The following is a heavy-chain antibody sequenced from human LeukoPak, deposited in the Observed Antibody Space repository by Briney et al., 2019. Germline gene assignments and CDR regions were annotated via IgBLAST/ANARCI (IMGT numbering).Heavy chain of an antibody. CDR3: ARITILYYFDS. D-gene: IGHD5-24*01. J-gene: IGHJ4*02. CDR2: ISGYNGYT. V-gene: IGHV1-18*01. Sequence: ASVKVSCKASGYTFTNYGINWVRQAPGQGLEWMGWISGYNGYTKYAQELQGRVTMTTDTSTSTAYMELRSLRSDDTAVYYCARITILYYFDSWGQGTLVTVSS. CDR1: GYTFTNYG.